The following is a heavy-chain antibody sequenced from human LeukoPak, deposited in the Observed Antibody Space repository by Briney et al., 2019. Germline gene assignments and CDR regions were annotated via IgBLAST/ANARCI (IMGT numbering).Heavy chain of an antibody. CDR3: AVRWTTVTTNWFDP. CDR2: IYHSGST. V-gene: IGHV4-38-2*02. CDR1: GSSISTGHY. J-gene: IGHJ5*02. Sequence: SETLSLTCSVSGSSISTGHYWGWIRQPPGKGLEWIGSIYHSGSTHYNPSLKSRVTISVDTSKNQFSLKLSSVTAADTAVYYCAVRWTTVTTNWFDPWGQGTLVTVSS. D-gene: IGHD4-17*01.